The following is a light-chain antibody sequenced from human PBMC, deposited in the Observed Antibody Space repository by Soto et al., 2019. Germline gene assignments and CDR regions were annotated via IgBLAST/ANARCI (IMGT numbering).Light chain of an antibody. J-gene: IGLJ1*01. CDR2: EVS. Sequence: QSVLTEPASVSGSPGQSITISCTGTTRDVGSYDLVSWYQQHPGKAPKIMIYEVSKRPSGDSNRFSGSKSGNTASLTISGLQAEDEADYYCCSYAGGRSPYVFGTGTQLTVL. V-gene: IGLV2-23*02. CDR1: TRDVGSYDL. CDR3: CSYAGGRSPYV.